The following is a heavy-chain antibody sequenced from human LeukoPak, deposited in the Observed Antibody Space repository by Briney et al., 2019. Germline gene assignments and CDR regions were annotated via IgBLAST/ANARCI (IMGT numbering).Heavy chain of an antibody. D-gene: IGHD3-10*01. V-gene: IGHV5-51*01. J-gene: IGHJ4*02. CDR3: ARRDYGSGSYPSSFDY. CDR1: GYSFTSYW. CDR2: IYPGDSDT. Sequence: MHGESLKISCKGSGYSFTSYWIGWVRQMPGKGLEWMGIIYPGDSDTRYSPSFQGQVTISADKSISTAYLQWSSLKASDTAMYYCARRDYGSGSYPSSFDYWGQGTLVTVSS.